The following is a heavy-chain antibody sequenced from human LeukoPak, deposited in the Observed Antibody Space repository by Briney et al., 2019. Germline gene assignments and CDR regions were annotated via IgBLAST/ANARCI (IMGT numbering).Heavy chain of an antibody. Sequence: SETLSLTCTVSGGSISSSSYYWGWIRQPPGKGLEWIGSIYYSGSTYYNPSLKSRVTISVDTSKNQFSLKLSSVTAADTAVYYCAGVWSSGWIDYWGQGTLVTVSS. J-gene: IGHJ4*02. CDR2: IYYSGST. CDR3: AGVWSSGWIDY. D-gene: IGHD6-19*01. CDR1: GGSISSSSYY. V-gene: IGHV4-39*07.